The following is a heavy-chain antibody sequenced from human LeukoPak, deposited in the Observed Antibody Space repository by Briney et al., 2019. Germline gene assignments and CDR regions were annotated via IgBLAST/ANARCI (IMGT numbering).Heavy chain of an antibody. CDR1: GYTFTGYY. D-gene: IGHD1-26*01. CDR2: INPNSGGT. V-gene: IGHV1-2*02. J-gene: IGHJ3*02. CDR3: ARCPSGYDDFDI. Sequence: ASVKVSCKASGYTFTGYYMHWVRQAPGQGLEWMGWINPNSGGTNYAQKFQGRVTMNRDTSISTAYMELSRLRSDDTAVYYCARCPSGYDDFDIWGQGTMVTVSS.